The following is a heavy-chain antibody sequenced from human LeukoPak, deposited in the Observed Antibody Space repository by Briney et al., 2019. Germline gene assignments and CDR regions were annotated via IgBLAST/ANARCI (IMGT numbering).Heavy chain of an antibody. CDR2: ISPYNGNT. D-gene: IGHD3-22*01. CDR1: GYTFTSFG. V-gene: IGHV1-18*01. CDR3: ARDKNHYDTRGDF. Sequence: ASVRVSCKASGYTFTSFGISWVRQAPGQGLEWMGWISPYNGNTNYPQKVQGRITVTTDTSTSTAYMELRSLRSDDAAVYYCARDKNHYDTRGDFWGQGTLVTVSS. J-gene: IGHJ4*02.